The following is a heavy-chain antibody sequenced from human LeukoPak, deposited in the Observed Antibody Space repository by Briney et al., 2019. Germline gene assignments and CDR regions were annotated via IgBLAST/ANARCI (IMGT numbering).Heavy chain of an antibody. CDR2: LDPKSGGT. V-gene: IGHV1-2*02. Sequence: ASVKVSCKASGYTFNGYYIHWVRQAPGQGPEWMGWLDPKSGGTKYAQRFQGRVTMTWDASISTAYMDLARLRSDDTAVYYCAVGLDIAMPGKVPTGWGQGTQVTVSS. CDR1: GYTFNGYY. J-gene: IGHJ4*02. D-gene: IGHD6-19*01. CDR3: AVGLDIAMPGKVPTG.